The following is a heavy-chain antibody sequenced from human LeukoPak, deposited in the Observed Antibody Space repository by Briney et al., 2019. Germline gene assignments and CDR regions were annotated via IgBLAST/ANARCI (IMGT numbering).Heavy chain of an antibody. CDR1: GGSISSGGYY. CDR2: IYYSGST. D-gene: IGHD3-22*01. CDR3: ARRYYYDSSGYYFDY. V-gene: IGHV4-31*03. Sequence: SETLSLTCTVSGGSISSGGYYWSWIRQHPGKGLEWIGYIYYSGSTYYNPSLKSRVTISVDRSKNQFSLKLSSVTAADTAVYYCARRYYYDSSGYYFDYWGQGTLVTVSS. J-gene: IGHJ4*02.